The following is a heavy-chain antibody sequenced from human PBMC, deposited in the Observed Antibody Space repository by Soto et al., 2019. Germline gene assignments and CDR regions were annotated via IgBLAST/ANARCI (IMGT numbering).Heavy chain of an antibody. D-gene: IGHD3-10*01. CDR2: IIPIFGTA. Sequence: QVQLVQSVAEVKKPGSSVKVSCKASGGTFSSYAISWVRQAPGQGLELMGGIIPIFGTANYAQKFKGRVTITADESTSTAYMELSSLRSEDTAVYYCARGSMAENWFDPWGQGTLVTVSS. CDR1: GGTFSSYA. J-gene: IGHJ5*02. V-gene: IGHV1-69*01. CDR3: ARGSMAENWFDP.